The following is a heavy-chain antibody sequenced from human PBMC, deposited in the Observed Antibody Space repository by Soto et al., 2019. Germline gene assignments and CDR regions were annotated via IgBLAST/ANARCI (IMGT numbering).Heavy chain of an antibody. Sequence: GGSLRLACAACGFSVTGYWMDGARQAPGKGLVWVSRINSDGSSTSYADYVKGRFTISRDNAKNTLYLQMNSLRAEDTAVYYCARAGFDGGSCSGGSCLLHFDYWGQGRLVTVSS. D-gene: IGHD2-15*01. V-gene: IGHV3-74*01. CDR2: INSDGSST. CDR3: ARAGFDGGSCSGGSCLLHFDY. J-gene: IGHJ4*02. CDR1: GFSVTGYW.